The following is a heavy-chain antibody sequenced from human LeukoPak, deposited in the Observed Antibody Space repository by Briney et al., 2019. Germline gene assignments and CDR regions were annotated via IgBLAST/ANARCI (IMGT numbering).Heavy chain of an antibody. D-gene: IGHD6-13*01. CDR2: ISSSSSTI. V-gene: IGHV3-48*01. Sequence: PGGSLRLSCAASGFTFSSYSMNWVRQAPGKGLEWVSYISSSSSTIYYADSVKGRFTISRDNAKNSLYLQMNSLRAEDTAVYYCARENSYSSSWYDLVSAFDIWGQGTMVTVSS. CDR1: GFTFSSYS. J-gene: IGHJ3*02. CDR3: ARENSYSSSWYDLVSAFDI.